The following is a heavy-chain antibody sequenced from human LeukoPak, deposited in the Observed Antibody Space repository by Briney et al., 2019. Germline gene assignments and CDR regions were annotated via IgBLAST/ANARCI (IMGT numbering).Heavy chain of an antibody. J-gene: IGHJ4*02. Sequence: SETLSLTCTVSGGSISSHYWSWIRQPPGKGLEWIGNIYYSGSTNYNPSLKSRVTISVDTSKNQFSLKLSSVTAADTAVYYCARGGPYDFWSGYFDYWGQGTLVTVSS. V-gene: IGHV4-59*11. CDR2: IYYSGST. CDR3: ARGGPYDFWSGYFDY. CDR1: GGSISSHY. D-gene: IGHD3-3*01.